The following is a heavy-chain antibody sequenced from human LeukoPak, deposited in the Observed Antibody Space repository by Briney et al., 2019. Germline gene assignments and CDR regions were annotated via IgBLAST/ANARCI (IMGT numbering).Heavy chain of an antibody. CDR2: IIPIFGTA. D-gene: IGHD2-15*01. V-gene: IGHV1-69*13. CDR1: GGTFSSYA. Sequence: GASVKVSCKASGGTFSSYAISWVRQAPGQGLEWMGGIIPIFGTANYAQKFQGRVTITADESTSTAYMELSSLRSEDTAVYYCARESSGGPTGYYSMDVWGQGTTVTVSS. J-gene: IGHJ6*02. CDR3: ARESSGGPTGYYSMDV.